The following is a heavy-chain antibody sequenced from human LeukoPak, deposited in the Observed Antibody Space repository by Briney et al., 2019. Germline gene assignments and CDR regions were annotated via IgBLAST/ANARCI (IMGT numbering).Heavy chain of an antibody. CDR2: IRQDGSDK. CDR1: GFTFSSYG. D-gene: IGHD3-22*01. J-gene: IGHJ4*02. V-gene: IGHV3-7*01. CDR3: ARAPYSADSSGYVNY. Sequence: GGSLRLSCAASGFTFSSYGMHWVRQAPGKGLEWVANIRQDGSDKYYVDSVKGRFTISRDNAKNSLYLQMNNLTAEDTAMYYCARAPYSADSSGYVNYRGQGTLVTVSS.